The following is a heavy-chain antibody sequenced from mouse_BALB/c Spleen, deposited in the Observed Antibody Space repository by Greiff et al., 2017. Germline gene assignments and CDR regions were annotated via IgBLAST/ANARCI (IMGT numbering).Heavy chain of an antibody. J-gene: IGHJ4*01. Sequence: EVKLQESGGGLVQPGGSLKLSCAASGFTFSSYGMSWVRQTPDKRLELVATINSNGGSTYYPDSVKGRFTISRDNAKNTLYLQMSSLKSEDTAMYYCATYRYDVYAMDYWGQGTSVTVSS. V-gene: IGHV5-6-3*01. CDR2: INSNGGST. CDR3: ATYRYDVYAMDY. D-gene: IGHD2-14*01. CDR1: GFTFSSYG.